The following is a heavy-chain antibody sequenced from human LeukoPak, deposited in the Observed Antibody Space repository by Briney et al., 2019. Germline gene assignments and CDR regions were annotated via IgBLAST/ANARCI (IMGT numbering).Heavy chain of an antibody. Sequence: GASVKVSCKASGYTFTSYGISWVRQAPGQRLEWMGWINAGNGNTKYSQKFQGRVTITRDTSASTAYMELSSLRSEDTAVYYCARAFVVVVAATPFDNWGQGTLVTVSS. V-gene: IGHV1-3*01. CDR2: INAGNGNT. CDR3: ARAFVVVVAATPFDN. CDR1: GYTFTSYG. D-gene: IGHD2-15*01. J-gene: IGHJ1*01.